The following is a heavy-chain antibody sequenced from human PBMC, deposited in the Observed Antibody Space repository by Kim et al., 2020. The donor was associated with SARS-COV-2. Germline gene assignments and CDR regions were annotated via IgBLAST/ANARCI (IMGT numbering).Heavy chain of an antibody. J-gene: IGHJ4*02. Sequence: ERRYGDSVRGRFTISRDNAKNSVFLQMNSLRAEDSGVYYCATSRVRAAYDYWGQGTLVTVSS. CDR2: ER. D-gene: IGHD3-10*01. CDR3: ATSRVRAAYDY. V-gene: IGHV3-7*03.